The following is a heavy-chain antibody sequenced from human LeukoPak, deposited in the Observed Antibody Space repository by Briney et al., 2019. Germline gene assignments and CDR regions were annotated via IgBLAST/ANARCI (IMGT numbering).Heavy chain of an antibody. D-gene: IGHD3-22*01. V-gene: IGHV3-21*01. CDR1: GFTFSSYS. CDR3: ARDRPRGKYYYDSSGYPAPGDY. J-gene: IGHJ4*02. Sequence: GGSLRLSCAASGFTFSSYSMNWVRQAPGKGLESVSSISSISSYIYYADSVKGRFTISRDNAKNSLYLQMNSLRAEDTAVYYCARDRPRGKYYYDSSGYPAPGDYWGQGTLVTVSS. CDR2: ISSISSYI.